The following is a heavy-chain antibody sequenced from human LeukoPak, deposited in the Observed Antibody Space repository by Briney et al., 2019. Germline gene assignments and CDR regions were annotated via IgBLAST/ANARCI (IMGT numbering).Heavy chain of an antibody. D-gene: IGHD3-10*01. V-gene: IGHV1-46*01. J-gene: IGHJ4*02. CDR1: GYTFTTYY. CDR2: INPSGGSA. CDR3: ARDRGAMVRGAPPGDY. Sequence: APVKVSCKTSGYTFTTYYMHWVRQAPGQGLEWMGIINPSGGSAYYAQTFQGRVTMTRDTSTNTVYMELSSLRSADTAFYYCARDRGAMVRGAPPGDYWGQGTLVTVSS.